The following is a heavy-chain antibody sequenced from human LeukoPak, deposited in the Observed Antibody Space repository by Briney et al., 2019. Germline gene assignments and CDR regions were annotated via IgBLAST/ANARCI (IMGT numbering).Heavy chain of an antibody. CDR3: ARVPTVCGGDCYYPPTDAFDI. CDR1: GGSISSGGYY. D-gene: IGHD2-21*02. V-gene: IGHV4-31*03. J-gene: IGHJ3*02. Sequence: SETLSLTCTVSGGSISSGGYYWSWIRQHPGTGLEWIGYIYYSGSTYYNPSLKSRVTISVDTSKNQFSLKLSSVTAADTAVYYCARVPTVCGGDCYYPPTDAFDIWGQGTMVTVSS. CDR2: IYYSGST.